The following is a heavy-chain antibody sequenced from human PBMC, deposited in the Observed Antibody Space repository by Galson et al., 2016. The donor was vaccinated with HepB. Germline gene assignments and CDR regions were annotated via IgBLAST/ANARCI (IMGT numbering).Heavy chain of an antibody. CDR1: GGSFNHYY. J-gene: IGHJ4*02. D-gene: IGHD6-6*01. V-gene: IGHV4-34*01. CDR2: VNHSGRT. Sequence: SETLSLTCAVYGGSFNHYYWSWIRQPPGKGLEWIGEVNHSGRTNYNPSLKSRVTISVDTSKNQFSLKLSSVSAADTAVYYCARNEYSSFNYWGQGTLVTVSS. CDR3: ARNEYSSFNY.